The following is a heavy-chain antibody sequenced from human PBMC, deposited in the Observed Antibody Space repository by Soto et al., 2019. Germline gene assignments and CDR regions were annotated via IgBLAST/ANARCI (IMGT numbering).Heavy chain of an antibody. D-gene: IGHD3-22*01. CDR3: ARSPRNDYYDVLGYYIYFDA. V-gene: IGHV4-4*07. J-gene: IGHJ4*02. CDR2: VYTGGGT. CDR1: GGSISSYS. Sequence: QVQLQESGPGLVKPSETLSLTCIVSGGSISSYSWNWIRQPAGKGLAWIGHVYTGGGTNYNPSLKSRATMSVDTSKNQVSLELSSVTAADTAMYYCARSPRNDYYDVLGYYIYFDAWGQGALVTVAS.